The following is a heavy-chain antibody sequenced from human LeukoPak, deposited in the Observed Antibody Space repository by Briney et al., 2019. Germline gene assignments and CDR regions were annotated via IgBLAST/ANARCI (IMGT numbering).Heavy chain of an antibody. D-gene: IGHD6-13*01. J-gene: IGHJ6*03. Sequence: GGFLRLSCAASGFTFSSYSMNWVRQAPGKGLEWVSSISSSSSYIYYADSVKGRFTISRDNAKNSLYLQMNSLRAEDTAVYYCARYAAAAGRGPYYYYMDVWGKGTTVTVSS. CDR1: GFTFSSYS. CDR2: ISSSSSYI. V-gene: IGHV3-21*01. CDR3: ARYAAAAGRGPYYYYMDV.